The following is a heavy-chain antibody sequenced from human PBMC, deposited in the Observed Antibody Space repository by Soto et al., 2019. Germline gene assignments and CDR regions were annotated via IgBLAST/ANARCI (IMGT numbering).Heavy chain of an antibody. CDR1: GITLSDHY. J-gene: IGHJ4*02. CDR2: IRTKVRSYTT. V-gene: IGHV3-72*01. Sequence: EVQLVESGGGLVQLGGSLRLSCAASGITLSDHYMDWVRQAPGEGLEWVGRIRTKVRSYTTEYVASVKGRFTISRDDSENSLYLQMHSLKTEDTAVYFCSIDLAGASGGRYMDSWGQGTLVTVSS. CDR3: SIDLAGASGGRYMDS. D-gene: IGHD3-10*01.